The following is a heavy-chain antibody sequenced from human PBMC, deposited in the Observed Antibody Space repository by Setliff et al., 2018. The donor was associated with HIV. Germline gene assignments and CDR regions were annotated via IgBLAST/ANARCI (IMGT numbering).Heavy chain of an antibody. Sequence: ASVKVSCKASGYTFSGYYMHWVRQAPGQGLEWMGWINPNNGGTNYAQKLQGRVTMTGDTSISTVYMELSSLRSDDTAVYYCARDPSRWVQPVTRITAFDIWGQGTMVTVSS. D-gene: IGHD5-18*01. V-gene: IGHV1-2*02. CDR1: GYTFSGYY. J-gene: IGHJ3*02. CDR2: INPNNGGT. CDR3: ARDPSRWVQPVTRITAFDI.